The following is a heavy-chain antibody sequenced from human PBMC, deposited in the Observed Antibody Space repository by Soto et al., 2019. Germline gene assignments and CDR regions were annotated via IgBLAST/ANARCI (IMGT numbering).Heavy chain of an antibody. J-gene: IGHJ4*02. V-gene: IGHV1-18*01. CDR1: GYMFVTYG. Sequence: QVQLVQSGAEVKKPGASVKVSCKASGYMFVTYGITWVRQAPGQGLEWMGWISAYNGNTKYAQNLQGRVTMTTDASTSTAYMEMRSLRSDDPAVYYCARDLDGSGSYYTDYWGPGTLVTVSS. CDR3: ARDLDGSGSYYTDY. D-gene: IGHD3-10*01. CDR2: ISAYNGNT.